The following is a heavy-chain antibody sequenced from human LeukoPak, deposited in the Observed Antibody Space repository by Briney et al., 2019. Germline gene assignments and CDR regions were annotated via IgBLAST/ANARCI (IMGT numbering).Heavy chain of an antibody. D-gene: IGHD2-8*02. CDR3: ATYRQVLLPFES. CDR2: ISYDGSNK. Sequence: PGRSLRLSCEASGFTFSSYGMHWVRQAPGKGLEWVAVISYDGSNKYYADSVKGRFTISRDNSKNTLYLQMNSLRAEDTAIYYCATYRQVLLPFESWGQGTLVTVSS. CDR1: GFTFSSYG. V-gene: IGHV3-30*03. J-gene: IGHJ5*01.